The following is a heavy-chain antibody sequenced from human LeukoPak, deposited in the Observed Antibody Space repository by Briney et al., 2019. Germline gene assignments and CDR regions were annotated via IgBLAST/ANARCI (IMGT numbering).Heavy chain of an antibody. Sequence: GGSLRLSCAASGFTFSSYAMSWVRQAPGKGLEWVSYISSSGSTIYYADSVKGRFTISRDNAKNSLYLQMNSLRAEDTAVYYCARADRTYYYGSGMGFDPWGQGTLVTVSS. CDR2: ISSSGSTI. CDR3: ARADRTYYYGSGMGFDP. J-gene: IGHJ5*02. D-gene: IGHD3-10*01. V-gene: IGHV3-48*03. CDR1: GFTFSSYA.